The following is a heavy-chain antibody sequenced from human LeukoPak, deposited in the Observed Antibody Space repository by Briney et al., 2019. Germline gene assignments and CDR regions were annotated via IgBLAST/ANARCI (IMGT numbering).Heavy chain of an antibody. V-gene: IGHV3-11*04. CDR1: GFTFSDYY. CDR2: ISSSGSTK. D-gene: IGHD2-8*01. J-gene: IGHJ3*02. CDR3: ARGLLYPGDHDAFDI. Sequence: GGSLRLSCAASGFTFSDYYMSWIRQAPGKGLEWVSYISSSGSTKYYADSVKSRFTISRDNAKNSLYLQMNSLRAEDTAVYYCARGLLYPGDHDAFDIWGQGTMVTVSS.